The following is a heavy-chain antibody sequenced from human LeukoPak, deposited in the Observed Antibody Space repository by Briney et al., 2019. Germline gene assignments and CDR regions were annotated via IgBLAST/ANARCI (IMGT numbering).Heavy chain of an antibody. J-gene: IGHJ5*02. Sequence: GGSLRLSCTASGFTFGDYAMSWVRQAPGKGLEWVGFIRSKAYGGTTEYAASVKGRSTISRDDSKSIAYLQMNSLKTEDTAVYYCTRDAFSGSYSSVFWFDPWGQGTLVTVSS. CDR3: TRDAFSGSYSSVFWFDP. CDR1: GFTFGDYA. D-gene: IGHD1-26*01. CDR2: IRSKAYGGTT. V-gene: IGHV3-49*04.